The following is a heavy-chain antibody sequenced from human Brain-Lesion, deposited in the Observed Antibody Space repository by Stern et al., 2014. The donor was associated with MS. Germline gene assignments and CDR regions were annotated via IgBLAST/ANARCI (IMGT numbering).Heavy chain of an antibody. D-gene: IGHD2-2*01. V-gene: IGHV4-61*02. CDR2: IFNSGST. J-gene: IGHJ6*02. CDR3: ARGRVVPGFQYYATDV. CDR1: GGSISSGGYY. Sequence: VQLVESGPGLVKPSQTLSLSCTVSGGSISSGGYYWSWIRQPAGKGLEWIGGIFNSGSTSYNPSLKSRVTISIDTSKNQFSLRLNSRTAADTAVYYCARGRVVPGFQYYATDVWGQGTTVIVSS.